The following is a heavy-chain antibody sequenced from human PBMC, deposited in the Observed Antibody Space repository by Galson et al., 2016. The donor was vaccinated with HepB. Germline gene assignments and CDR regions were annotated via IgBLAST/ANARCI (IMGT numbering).Heavy chain of an antibody. D-gene: IGHD6-13*01. CDR2: IYSGGNT. V-gene: IGHV3-66*01. J-gene: IGHJ4*02. CDR1: GFTFSRYW. Sequence: SLRLSCAASGFTFSRYWMHWVRQVPGKGLEWVSLIYSGGNTLYADSVKGRFSISRDNSKNTLYLQMNSLSAEDTAVYYCARNPGASTWGWGQGTLVTVAS. CDR3: ARNPGASTWG.